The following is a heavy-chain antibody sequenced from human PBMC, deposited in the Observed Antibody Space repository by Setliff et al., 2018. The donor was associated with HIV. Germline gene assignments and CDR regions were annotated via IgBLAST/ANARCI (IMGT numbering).Heavy chain of an antibody. J-gene: IGHJ3*02. CDR1: GYTFTSYD. CDR2: INPNSGDT. Sequence: ASVKVSCKASGYTFTSYDINWVRQATGQGLEWMGWINPNSGDTNYAQKFQGRVTMTRDTSISTAYMELSRLRSDDTAVYYCASHPAWESGIWGQGTMVTVSS. CDR3: ASHPAWESGI. D-gene: IGHD1-26*01. V-gene: IGHV1-2*02.